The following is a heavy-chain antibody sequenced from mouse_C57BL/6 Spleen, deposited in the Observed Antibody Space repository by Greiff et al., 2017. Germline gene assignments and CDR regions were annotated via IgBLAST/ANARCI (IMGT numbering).Heavy chain of an antibody. J-gene: IGHJ4*01. CDR2: ISSGSSTI. CDR1: GFTFSDYG. D-gene: IGHD2-4*01. Sequence: EVHLVESGGGLVKPGGSLKLSCAASGFTFSDYGMHWVRQAPETGLEWVAYISSGSSTIYYADTVKGRFTISRDNAKNTLFLQMTSLRSEDTAMYYYAIYYDYDGAMDYWGQGTSVTVSS. CDR3: AIYYDYDGAMDY. V-gene: IGHV5-17*01.